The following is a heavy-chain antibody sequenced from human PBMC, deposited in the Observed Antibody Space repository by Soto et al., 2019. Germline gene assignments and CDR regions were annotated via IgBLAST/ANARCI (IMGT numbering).Heavy chain of an antibody. CDR1: GFTFSNAW. CDR2: IKSKTDGGTT. V-gene: IGHV3-15*01. CDR3: TTALYGDILTGYLAPCYY. Sequence: PGGSLRLSCATSGFTFSNAWMSWVRQAPGKGLEWVGRIKSKTDGGTTDYAAPVKGRFTISRDDSKNTLYLQMNSLKTEDTAVYYCTTALYGDILTGYLAPCYYWGQGTLVTSPQ. J-gene: IGHJ4*02. D-gene: IGHD3-9*01.